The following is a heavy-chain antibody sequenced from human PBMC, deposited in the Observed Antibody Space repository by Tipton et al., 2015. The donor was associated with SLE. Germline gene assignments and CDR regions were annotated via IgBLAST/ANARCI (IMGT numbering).Heavy chain of an antibody. CDR2: IYYSGNI. J-gene: IGHJ4*02. CDR1: SGSISSYH. CDR3: ARGGRWGSVANFDN. Sequence: TLSLTCTVSSGSISSYHWSWIRQPPGKGLQWIGCIYYSGNINHNPSLESRVTISLGTSKNQFSLKLNSVTAADTAVYYCARGGRWGSVANFDNWGQGTLVTVSS. D-gene: IGHD7-27*01. V-gene: IGHV4-59*01.